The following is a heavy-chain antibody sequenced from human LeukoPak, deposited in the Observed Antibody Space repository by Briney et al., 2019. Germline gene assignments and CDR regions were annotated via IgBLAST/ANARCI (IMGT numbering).Heavy chain of an antibody. CDR3: ARHGEGYCSGGSCYSDYFYYMDV. V-gene: IGHV4-34*01. Sequence: SETLSLTCAVYGGSFSGYYWSWIRQPPGKGLEWIGEINHSGSTNYNPSLKSRVTISVDTSKNQFSLKLTSVTAADTAVYYCARHGEGYCSGGSCYSDYFYYMDVWGKGTTVTVSS. CDR2: INHSGST. CDR1: GGSFSGYY. D-gene: IGHD2-15*01. J-gene: IGHJ6*03.